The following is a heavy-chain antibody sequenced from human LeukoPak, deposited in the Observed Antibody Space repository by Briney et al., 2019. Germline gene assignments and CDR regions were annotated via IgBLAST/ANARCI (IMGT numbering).Heavy chain of an antibody. CDR3: AKEMATFFDY. J-gene: IGHJ4*02. D-gene: IGHD5-24*01. V-gene: IGHV3-23*01. Sequence: GGSLRLSCAASGFTLTSYAMNWVRQAPGKGLEWVSTITASGGNTHYADSVKGRFTISRDNSKNTLYLQMNSLRAEDTAVYYCAKEMATFFDYWGQGTLVTVSS. CDR1: GFTLTSYA. CDR2: ITASGGNT.